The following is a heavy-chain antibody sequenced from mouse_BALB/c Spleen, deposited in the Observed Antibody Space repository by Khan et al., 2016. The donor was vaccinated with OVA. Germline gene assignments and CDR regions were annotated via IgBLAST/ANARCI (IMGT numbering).Heavy chain of an antibody. CDR3: ALIYHYGSGFDY. Sequence: VRLQQSGPELVKPGTSVKVSCKTSGYSFTDYNMFWVKQSLGKSLEWIGYIAPYNGGTNYNQKFMGKATLTVDKSSSTAFMHLNSLTSEDSAVYYCALIYHYGSGFDYWGQGTILTVSS. CDR2: IAPYNGGT. D-gene: IGHD1-1*01. V-gene: IGHV1S135*01. J-gene: IGHJ2*01. CDR1: GYSFTDYN.